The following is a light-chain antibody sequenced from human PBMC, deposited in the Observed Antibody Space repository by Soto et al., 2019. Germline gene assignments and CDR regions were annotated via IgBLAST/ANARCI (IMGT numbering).Light chain of an antibody. CDR2: DAS. V-gene: IGKV3-11*01. CDR1: QSVSSF. J-gene: IGKJ3*01. Sequence: EIVLTQSPATLSLSPGERATLSCRASQSVSSFLAWYQQKPGQAPRLLIYDASNRATGIPARFSGSVSGTDFTLTISSLAPEDVVFYFCQQHRTFGPGTKVDIK. CDR3: QQHRT.